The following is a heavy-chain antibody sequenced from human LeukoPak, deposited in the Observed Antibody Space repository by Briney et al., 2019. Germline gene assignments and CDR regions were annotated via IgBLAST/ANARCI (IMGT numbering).Heavy chain of an antibody. Sequence: GGSLRLSCATSGFTLSVHFIDWFRQAPGEGLEWIGHTRNKANRYTTEYAASVKDRFTISRDDLTKSVYLQMSSLKTEDTAVYFCARVGPPGSHTFDIWGQGTRVTVSS. V-gene: IGHV3-72*01. CDR1: GFTLSVHF. CDR2: TRNKANRYTT. CDR3: ARVGPPGSHTFDI. J-gene: IGHJ3*02.